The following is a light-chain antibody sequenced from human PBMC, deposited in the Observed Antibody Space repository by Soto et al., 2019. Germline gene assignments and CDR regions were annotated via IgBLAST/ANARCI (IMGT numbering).Light chain of an antibody. J-gene: IGKJ2*01. V-gene: IGKV3-20*01. CDR3: QQQGT. CDR2: AAS. CDR1: RSLSSSY. Sequence: EIVLTQSPGTLSLSPGERATLSCRASRSLSSSYVVWYQQKPGQAPRLLIYAASRRATGIPDRFSGSGSATEYTLTISRVEPEDFAVYYCQQQGTFGQGTKWEIK.